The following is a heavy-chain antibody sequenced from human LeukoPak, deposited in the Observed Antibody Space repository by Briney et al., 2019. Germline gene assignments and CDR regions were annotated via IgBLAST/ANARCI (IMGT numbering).Heavy chain of an antibody. J-gene: IGHJ4*02. CDR2: IYYSGST. CDR1: GGSIGSYY. CDR3: ARGLAARLFDY. V-gene: IGHV4-59*12. D-gene: IGHD6-6*01. Sequence: SETLSLTCTVSGGSIGSYYWSWIRQPPGKGLEWIGYIYYSGSTNYNPSLKSRVTISVDTSKNQFSLKLSSVTAADTAVYYCARGLAARLFDYWGQGTLVTVSS.